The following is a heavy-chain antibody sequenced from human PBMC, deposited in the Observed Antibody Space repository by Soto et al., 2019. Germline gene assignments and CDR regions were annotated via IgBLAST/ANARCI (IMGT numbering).Heavy chain of an antibody. CDR2: IYPGDSDT. D-gene: IGHD6-13*01. Sequence: HGESLKISCKGSGYSFTSYWIGWVRQMPGKGLEWMGIIYPGDSDTRYSPSFQGQVTISADKSISTAYLQWSSLKASDTAMYYCARTSAAGKYYYGMDVWGQGTTVTAP. CDR3: ARTSAAGKYYYGMDV. CDR1: GYSFTSYW. J-gene: IGHJ6*02. V-gene: IGHV5-51*01.